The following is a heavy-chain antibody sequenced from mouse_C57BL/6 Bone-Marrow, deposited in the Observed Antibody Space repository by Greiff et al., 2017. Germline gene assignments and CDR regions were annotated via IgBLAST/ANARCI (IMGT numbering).Heavy chain of an antibody. CDR3: TTSPNNDY. J-gene: IGHJ2*01. D-gene: IGHD4-1*01. Sequence: DVKLQESGAELVRPGASVKLSCTASGFNIKDDYMHWVKQRPEQGLEWIGWIDPENGDTEYASKFQGKATITADTSSNTAYLQLSSLTSEDTAVYYCTTSPNNDYWGQGTTLTVSS. V-gene: IGHV14-4*01. CDR2: IDPENGDT. CDR1: GFNIKDDY.